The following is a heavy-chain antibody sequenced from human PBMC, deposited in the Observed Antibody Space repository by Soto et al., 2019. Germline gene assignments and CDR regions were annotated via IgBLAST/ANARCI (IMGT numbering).Heavy chain of an antibody. V-gene: IGHV4-34*01. J-gene: IGHJ6*02. CDR2: INHSGST. CDR3: ATLLRDYGMDV. CDR1: GGSFSGYY. D-gene: IGHD3-22*01. Sequence: TSETLSLTCAVYGGSFSGYYWSWIRQPPGKGLEWIGEINHSGSTNYNPSLKSRVTISVDTSKNQFSLKLSSVTAADTAVYYCATLLRDYGMDVWGQGTTVTVS.